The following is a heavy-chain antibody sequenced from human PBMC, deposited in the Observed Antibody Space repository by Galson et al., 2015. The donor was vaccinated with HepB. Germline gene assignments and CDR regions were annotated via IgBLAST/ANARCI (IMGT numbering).Heavy chain of an antibody. J-gene: IGHJ4*02. Sequence: SLRLSCAASGFTFSSYWMSWVRQAPGKGLEWVANIKQDGSEKYYVDSVKGRFTISRDNAKNSLYLQMNSLRAEDTAVYYCARDPASFGELLVGYFDYWGQGTLVTVSS. CDR3: ARDPASFGELLVGYFDY. D-gene: IGHD3-10*01. CDR2: IKQDGSEK. V-gene: IGHV3-7*03. CDR1: GFTFSSYW.